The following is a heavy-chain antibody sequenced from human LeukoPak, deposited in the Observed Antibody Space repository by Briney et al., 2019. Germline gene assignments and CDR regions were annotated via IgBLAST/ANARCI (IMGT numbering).Heavy chain of an antibody. CDR2: ITGSGETT. V-gene: IGHV3-23*01. J-gene: IGHJ6*02. D-gene: IGHD3-22*01. CDR1: GFTFSSYA. Sequence: GGSLRLSCVASGFTFSSYAMSWVRQAPGKGLEWVSGITGSGETTFYADSVKGRFTISRDNSKNTLFLQMNSLRAEDTAVYYCARDYYDSSGYYPQFYYYGMDVWGQGTTVTVSS. CDR3: ARDYYDSSGYYPQFYYYGMDV.